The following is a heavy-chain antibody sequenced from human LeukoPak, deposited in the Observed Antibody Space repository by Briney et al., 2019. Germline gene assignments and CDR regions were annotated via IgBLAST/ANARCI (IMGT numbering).Heavy chain of an antibody. CDR3: ARRRGGHYYDSSGAFDY. CDR1: GGSISSYY. D-gene: IGHD3-22*01. CDR2: IYYSGST. V-gene: IGHV4-59*08. Sequence: KPSETLSLTCTVSGGSISSYYWSWIRQPPGKGLEWIGYIYYSGSTNYNPSLKSRVTISVDTSKNQFSLKLSSVTAADTAVYYCARRRGGHYYDSSGAFDYWGQGTLVTVSS. J-gene: IGHJ4*02.